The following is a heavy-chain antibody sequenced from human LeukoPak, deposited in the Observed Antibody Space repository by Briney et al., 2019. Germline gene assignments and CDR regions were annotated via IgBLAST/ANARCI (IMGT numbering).Heavy chain of an antibody. J-gene: IGHJ4*02. V-gene: IGHV3-23*01. CDR1: GFTFSSYA. D-gene: IGHD6-13*01. CDR2: ISGSGGST. CDR3: GTSSWXRYVRQIDY. Sequence: GGSLRLSCAASGFTFSSYAMSWVRQAPGKGLEWVSAISGSGGSTYYADSVKGWFTISRDNSKNTLYLQMNSLRAEDTAVYYCGTSSWXRYVRQIDYWGQGTLVTVSS.